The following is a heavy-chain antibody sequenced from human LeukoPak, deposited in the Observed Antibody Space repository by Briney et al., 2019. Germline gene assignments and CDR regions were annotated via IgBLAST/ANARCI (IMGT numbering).Heavy chain of an antibody. CDR3: ATKDGYNFDY. Sequence: GGSLRLSCAASGFTFSSYWMHWVRQAPGKGLVWVSRISDGGSTTTYADSVKGRFTISRDNAKNTLYLQMNGLRAEDTAVYYCATKDGYNFDYWGQGTLVTVSS. D-gene: IGHD5-24*01. CDR1: GFTFSSYW. J-gene: IGHJ4*02. V-gene: IGHV3-74*01. CDR2: ISDGGSTT.